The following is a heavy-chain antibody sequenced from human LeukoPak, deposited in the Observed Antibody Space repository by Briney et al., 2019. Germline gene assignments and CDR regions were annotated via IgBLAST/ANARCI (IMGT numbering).Heavy chain of an antibody. CDR3: ARDMLAVPSNWFDP. CDR1: GYTFSSYF. Sequence: ASVKVSCKASGYTFSSYFIHWVRQAPGQGLEWMGVINPSGGGTSYAQKFQGRVTMTRDTSTSTVYMDLRSLRSEDTAVYFCARDMLAVPSNWFDPWGQGTLVTVSS. D-gene: IGHD2-8*01. V-gene: IGHV1-46*01. CDR2: INPSGGGT. J-gene: IGHJ5*02.